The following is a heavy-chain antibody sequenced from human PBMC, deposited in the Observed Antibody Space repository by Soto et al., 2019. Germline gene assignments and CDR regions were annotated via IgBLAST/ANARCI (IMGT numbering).Heavy chain of an antibody. D-gene: IGHD2-2*01. CDR3: ARDLVPAARYYYYYYGMDV. J-gene: IGHJ6*02. CDR1: GYTFTSYY. Sequence: ASVKVSCKASGYTFTSYYMHWVRQAPGQGLEWMGIINPSGGSTSYEQKFQGRVTMTRDTSTSTVYMELSSLRSEDTAVYYCARDLVPAARYYYYYYGMDVWGQGTTVTV. CDR2: INPSGGST. V-gene: IGHV1-46*01.